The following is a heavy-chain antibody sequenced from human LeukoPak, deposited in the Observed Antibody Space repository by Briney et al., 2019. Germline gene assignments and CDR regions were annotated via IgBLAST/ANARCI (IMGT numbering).Heavy chain of an antibody. Sequence: ASVKVSCKAPGYTFISYYIHWVRQAPGQGPEWVGIINPSSGYTTYAQKFQGRVTMTRDTSTSTVYMELSSLRSEDTAVYYCARDRNSGSYCSDYWGQGTLVTVSS. V-gene: IGHV1-46*01. CDR3: ARDRNSGSYCSDY. J-gene: IGHJ4*02. CDR2: INPSSGYT. D-gene: IGHD1-26*01. CDR1: GYTFISYY.